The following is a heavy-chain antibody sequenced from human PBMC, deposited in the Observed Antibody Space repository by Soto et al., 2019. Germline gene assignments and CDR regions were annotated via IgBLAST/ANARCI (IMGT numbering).Heavy chain of an antibody. D-gene: IGHD1-26*01. J-gene: IGHJ4*02. V-gene: IGHV1-69*01. CDR1: GGTFSRYG. Sequence: QVQLVQSGAEVKKPGSSVKVSCTASGGTFSRYGFTWVRQAPGQGFQWMGGIIPIFGTTHYEQNFQGRLSITADESTSTVYMELSSLRSDDTAIYFCARIYYQWEALHYFDFWGQGTLVTVSS. CDR3: ARIYYQWEALHYFDF. CDR2: IIPIFGTT.